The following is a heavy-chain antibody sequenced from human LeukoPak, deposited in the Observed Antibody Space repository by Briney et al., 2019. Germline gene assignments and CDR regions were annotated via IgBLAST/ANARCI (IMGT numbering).Heavy chain of an antibody. CDR1: GFTFSHYA. D-gene: IGHD4-23*01. CDR2: VSVTGSST. V-gene: IGHV3-23*01. Sequence: GGALRLSCAASGFTFSHYAMSGVRQAPGKGLEWVSAVSVTGSSTYYADSVKGRFTISRDNSKNTLYLQMNSLGAEDTAVYYCAKVADYGGKWYFDYWGQGTLVTVSS. J-gene: IGHJ4*02. CDR3: AKVADYGGKWYFDY.